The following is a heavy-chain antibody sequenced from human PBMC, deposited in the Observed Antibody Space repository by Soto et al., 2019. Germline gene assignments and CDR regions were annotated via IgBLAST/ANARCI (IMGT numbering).Heavy chain of an antibody. Sequence: ASVKVSCKASGYTFTTYAMHWVRQAPGQRLEWMGWINSGNGNTKYSQKFQGRVTITRDTSASTAYMELRSLRSEDSAVYYCARDRAVAADCWGQGTSVTVSS. CDR1: GYTFTTYA. CDR3: ARDRAVAADC. D-gene: IGHD2-15*01. V-gene: IGHV1-3*04. CDR2: INSGNGNT. J-gene: IGHJ4*03.